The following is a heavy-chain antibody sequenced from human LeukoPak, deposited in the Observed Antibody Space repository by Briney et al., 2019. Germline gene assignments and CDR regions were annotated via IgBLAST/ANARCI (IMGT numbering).Heavy chain of an antibody. D-gene: IGHD3-22*01. V-gene: IGHV3-53*01. CDR2: IYSGGST. Sequence: PGGSLRLSCAASGFTGSSNYMSLVRQAPGKGLEWVSVIYSGGSTYYADSVKGRFTISRDNSKNTLYLQMNSLRAEDTAVYYCARETYYYDSSGYGGYGMDVWGQGTTVTVSS. CDR3: ARETYYYDSSGYGGYGMDV. J-gene: IGHJ6*02. CDR1: GFTGSSNY.